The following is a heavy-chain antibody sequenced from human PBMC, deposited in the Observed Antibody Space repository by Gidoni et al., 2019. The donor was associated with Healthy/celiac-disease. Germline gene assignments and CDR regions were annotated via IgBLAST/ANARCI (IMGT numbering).Heavy chain of an antibody. CDR2: ISGSGGST. Sequence: EVQLLESGGGLVQPGGSLRLSCAASGFTFSSYAMSWVRQAPGKGLGGVSAISGSGGSTYYADSVKGRFTISRDNSKNTLYLQMNSLRAEDTAVYYCAKIGYCSSTSCYRGAFDIWGQGTMVTVSS. V-gene: IGHV3-23*01. D-gene: IGHD2-2*02. J-gene: IGHJ3*02. CDR3: AKIGYCSSTSCYRGAFDI. CDR1: GFTFSSYA.